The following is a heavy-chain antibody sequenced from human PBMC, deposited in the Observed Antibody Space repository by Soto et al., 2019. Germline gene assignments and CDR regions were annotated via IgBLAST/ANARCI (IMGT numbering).Heavy chain of an antibody. CDR2: IIPIFGTA. CDR3: ARDLSAYSYGSYYYYYYGMDV. V-gene: IGHV1-69*01. CDR1: GGTFSSYA. Sequence: QVQLVQSGAEVKKPGSSVKVSCKASGGTFSSYAISWVRQAPGQGLEWMGGIIPIFGTANYAQKFQGRVTITADESTSTAYMELSSLRSEDTAVYYCARDLSAYSYGSYYYYYYGMDVWGQGTTVTVSS. J-gene: IGHJ6*02. D-gene: IGHD5-18*01.